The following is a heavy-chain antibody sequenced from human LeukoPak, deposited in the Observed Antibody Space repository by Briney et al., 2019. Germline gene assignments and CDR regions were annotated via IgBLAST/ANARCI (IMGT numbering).Heavy chain of an antibody. D-gene: IGHD6-25*01. CDR2: IAYDGSKE. V-gene: IGHV3-30*04. Sequence: GGSLRLSCAASGFTFSTYALHWVRQAPGKGLEWVAAIAYDGSKEYYPDSVKGRFTISRDNSKNTLYLQMNSLRADDTAVFYCARGKRVTYHYHGLDVWGQGTTVTVSS. J-gene: IGHJ6*02. CDR3: ARGKRVTYHYHGLDV. CDR1: GFTFSTYA.